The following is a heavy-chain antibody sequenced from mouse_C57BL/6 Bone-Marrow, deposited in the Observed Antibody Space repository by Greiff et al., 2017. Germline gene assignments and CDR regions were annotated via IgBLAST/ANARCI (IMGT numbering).Heavy chain of an antibody. D-gene: IGHD3-3*01. CDR3: VRNEGDAMDY. CDR2: IRSTSNNYAT. CDR1: GFSFNTYA. J-gene: IGHJ4*01. V-gene: IGHV10-1*01. Sequence: EVHLVESGGGLVQPKGSLKLSCAASGFSFNTYAMNWVRQAPGKGLEWVARIRSTSNNYATYYADSVKDRFTISRDDSESMLYLQMNNLKTEDTSMYYCVRNEGDAMDYGGQGTSVTGSS.